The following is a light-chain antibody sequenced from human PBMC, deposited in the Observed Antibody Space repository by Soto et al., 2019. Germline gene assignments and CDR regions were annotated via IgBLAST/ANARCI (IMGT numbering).Light chain of an antibody. Sequence: EIVMTQSPATLSVSPGERATLSCRASQSVSRSLAWYQQKPGQAPRLLIYDASTRATGVPARFSGSGSGTEFTLTISSLQSEDFAVYYCQQYNDWVFTFGPGTTVDLK. J-gene: IGKJ3*01. CDR2: DAS. CDR1: QSVSRS. CDR3: QQYNDWVFT. V-gene: IGKV3-15*01.